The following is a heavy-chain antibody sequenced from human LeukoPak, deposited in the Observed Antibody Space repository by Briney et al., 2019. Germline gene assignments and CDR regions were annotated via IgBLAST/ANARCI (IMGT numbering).Heavy chain of an antibody. CDR2: INHSGST. V-gene: IGHV4-34*01. CDR1: GGSISSYY. D-gene: IGHD6-19*01. CDR3: ARGPTGIAVAGTLDY. J-gene: IGHJ4*02. Sequence: SQTLSLTCTVSGGSISSYYWSWIRQPPGKGLEWIGEINHSGSTNYNPSLKSRVTISVDTSKNQFSLKLSSVTAADTAVYYCARGPTGIAVAGTLDYWGQGTLVTVSS.